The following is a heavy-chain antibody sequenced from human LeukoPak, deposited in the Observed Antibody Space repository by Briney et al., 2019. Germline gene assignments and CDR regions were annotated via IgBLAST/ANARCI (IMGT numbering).Heavy chain of an antibody. V-gene: IGHV4-4*09. CDR1: GASISSYY. Sequence: PSETLSLTCTVSGASISSYYWSWIRQPPGKGLEWIGYIYTSETTNFNPALRSRVTISIDTSKNQASLRLSSVTAADTALYYCARHRSPSSLSFFDIWGQGMLVIVSS. CDR2: IYTSETT. CDR3: ARHRSPSSLSFFDI. D-gene: IGHD2-2*01. J-gene: IGHJ4*02.